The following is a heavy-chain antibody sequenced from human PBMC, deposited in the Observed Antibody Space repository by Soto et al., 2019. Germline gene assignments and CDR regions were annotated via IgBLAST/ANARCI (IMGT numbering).Heavy chain of an antibody. V-gene: IGHV3-23*01. CDR2: IGGSGGST. J-gene: IGHJ3*02. CDR1: GFTFSSYA. D-gene: IGHD2-2*01. CDR3: AKGSDIVVVPAAIPMGAYDI. Sequence: GSLRLSCAASGFTFSSYAMSWVRQAPGKGLEWVSAIGGSGGSTYYADSVKGRFTISRDNSKNTLYLQMNSLRAEDTAVYYCAKGSDIVVVPAAIPMGAYDIWGQGTMVTVSS.